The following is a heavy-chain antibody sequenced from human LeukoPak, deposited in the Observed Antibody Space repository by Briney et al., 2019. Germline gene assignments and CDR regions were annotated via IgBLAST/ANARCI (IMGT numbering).Heavy chain of an antibody. Sequence: SETLSLTCAVYGGSFSGYYWSWIRQPPGKGLEWIGEINHSGSTNYNPSLKSRVTISVDTSKNQFSLKLSSVTAADTAAYYCARRNRAAAGTAYFDYWGQGTLVTVSS. CDR2: INHSGST. CDR3: ARRNRAAAGTAYFDY. CDR1: GGSFSGYY. V-gene: IGHV4-34*01. D-gene: IGHD6-13*01. J-gene: IGHJ4*02.